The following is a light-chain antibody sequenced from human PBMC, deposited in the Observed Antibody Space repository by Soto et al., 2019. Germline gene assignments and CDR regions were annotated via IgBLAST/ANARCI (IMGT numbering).Light chain of an antibody. CDR2: EVS. CDR3: RSYEGSKNFA. CDR1: SSDVGGYNY. V-gene: IGLV2-8*01. J-gene: IGLJ1*01. Sequence: SSLAHPRSSSVSPGHSFTISCTGTSSDVGGYNYVSWYQQHPGKAPKLMIYEVSERPSGVPDRFSGSKSSNTASMTVSGPQAEDEPAHYCRSYEGSKNFAFGNGNKVPS.